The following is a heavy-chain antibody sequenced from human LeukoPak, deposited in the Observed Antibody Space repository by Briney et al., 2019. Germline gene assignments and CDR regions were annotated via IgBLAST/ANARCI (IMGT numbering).Heavy chain of an antibody. D-gene: IGHD6-19*01. V-gene: IGHV3-7*05. J-gene: IGHJ1*01. CDR2: IKQDGSEE. CDR1: GFTFSSYW. Sequence: GGSLRLSCAASGFTFSSYWMNWVRQAPGKGLEWVAIIKQDGSEEFYVDSVKGRFIISRDNAKNSLYLQMNSLRVEDTAVYYCVGGTGWRLDSWGQGTLVTVSS. CDR3: VGGTGWRLDS.